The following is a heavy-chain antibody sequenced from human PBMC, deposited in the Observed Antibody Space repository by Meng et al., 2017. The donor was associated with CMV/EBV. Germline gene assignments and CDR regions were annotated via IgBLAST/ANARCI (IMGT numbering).Heavy chain of an antibody. CDR3: ARGGIAAAGLH. CDR2: IYYSGST. D-gene: IGHD6-13*01. CDR1: GGSISSSRYY. V-gene: IGHV4-39*07. Sequence: QLPLEEVGPGLVKSSDTLSLNCTVSGGSISSSRYYWGLIRQPPGKGLEWIGSIYYSGSTYYNPSLKSRVTISVDTSKNQFSLKLSSVTAADTAVYFCARGGIAAAGLHWGQGTLVTVSS. J-gene: IGHJ4*02.